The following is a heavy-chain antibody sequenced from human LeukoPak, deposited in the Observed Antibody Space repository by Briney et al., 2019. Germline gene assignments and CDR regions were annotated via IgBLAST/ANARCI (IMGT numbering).Heavy chain of an antibody. Sequence: PGGSLRLSCVASGFTFSNYWMTWVRQAPGKGLEWVANIKEDGSSEYYMDSLKGRFTISRDNAKNSVYLEMNSLTAEDTAVYYCARDKAAAGPLDYWGQGTLVTVSS. D-gene: IGHD6-13*01. J-gene: IGHJ4*02. CDR3: ARDKAAAGPLDY. CDR2: IKEDGSSE. V-gene: IGHV3-7*01. CDR1: GFTFSNYW.